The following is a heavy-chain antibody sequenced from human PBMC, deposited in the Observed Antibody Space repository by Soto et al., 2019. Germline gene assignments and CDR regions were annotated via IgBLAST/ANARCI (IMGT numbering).Heavy chain of an antibody. V-gene: IGHV4-61*01. D-gene: IGHD6-13*01. CDR2: IYYSGST. J-gene: IGHJ4*02. Sequence: QVQLQESGPGLVKPSETLSLTCTVSGGSVSSGSYYWSWIRQPPGKGLEWIGYIYYSGSTNYNPSLQSRVTISVDTSKTQFSLKLSSVTAADTAVYYCARVIAAAGSFDYWGQGTLVTVSS. CDR3: ARVIAAAGSFDY. CDR1: GGSVSSGSYY.